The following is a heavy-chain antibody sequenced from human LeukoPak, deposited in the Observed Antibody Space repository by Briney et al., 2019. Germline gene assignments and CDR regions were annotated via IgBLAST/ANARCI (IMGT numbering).Heavy chain of an antibody. CDR3: AKRDSSGWYYFDY. V-gene: IGHV3-23*01. J-gene: IGHJ4*02. CDR2: ISGGGGST. CDR1: GFTFSSYG. D-gene: IGHD6-19*01. Sequence: GGSLRLSCAASGFTFSSYGMSWVRQAPGKGLEWVSAISGGGGSTFYADSVKGRFTISRDNSKNTLYVQMNSLRVEDTAVYYCAKRDSSGWYYFDYWGQGTLVTVSS.